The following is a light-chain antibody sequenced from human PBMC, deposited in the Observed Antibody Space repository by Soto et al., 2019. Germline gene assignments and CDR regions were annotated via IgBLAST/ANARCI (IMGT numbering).Light chain of an antibody. V-gene: IGKV3-15*01. CDR2: GAS. CDR1: QSVSRY. Sequence: EIVMTQSPTILSVSPGERATLSCRASQSVSRYLAWYQQKPGQAPRLLIYGASTRATGIPARFSGSGSGTEFTLTISSLQSEDFAVYYCQQYNNWSGTFGQGTKVDI. CDR3: QQYNNWSGT. J-gene: IGKJ1*01.